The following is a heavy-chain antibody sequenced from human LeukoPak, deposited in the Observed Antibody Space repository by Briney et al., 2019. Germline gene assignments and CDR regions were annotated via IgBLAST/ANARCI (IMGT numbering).Heavy chain of an antibody. V-gene: IGHV3-23*01. CDR2: ISDNGGST. CDR3: AKDRAGDCSSSSCFKFDP. D-gene: IGHD2-15*01. CDR1: GFSFTNYA. Sequence: GGSLRLSCAASGFSFTNYAMTWVRQAPGKGLEWVSGISDNGGSTYYAGSVKGRFTISRDNSNNTLYLQMNSLRADDTAVYFCAKDRAGDCSSSSCFKFDPWGQGTLVTVSS. J-gene: IGHJ5*02.